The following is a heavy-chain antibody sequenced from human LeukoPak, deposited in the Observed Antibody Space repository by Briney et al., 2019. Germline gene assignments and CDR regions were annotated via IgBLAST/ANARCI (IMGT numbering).Heavy chain of an antibody. Sequence: PGGSLRLSCAASGFSFDNYCMNWVRQAPGKGLEWVSTISSSSNYIYYADSVKGRFTISRDNAKNSLYLQMNSLRAEDTAVYCCARDLTDDFWSGYHLDYWGQGNLVTVSS. V-gene: IGHV3-21*01. CDR3: ARDLTDDFWSGYHLDY. CDR2: ISSSSNYI. J-gene: IGHJ4*02. D-gene: IGHD3-3*01. CDR1: GFSFDNYC.